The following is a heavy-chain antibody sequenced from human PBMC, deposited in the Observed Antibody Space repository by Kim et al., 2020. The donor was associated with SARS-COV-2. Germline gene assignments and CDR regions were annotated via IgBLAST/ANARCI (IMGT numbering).Heavy chain of an antibody. CDR2: IYYSGST. V-gene: IGHV4-59*08. Sequence: SETLSLTCTVSGGSISSYYWSWIRQPPGKGLEWIGYIYYSGSTNYNPSLKSRVTISVDTSKNQFSLKLSSVTAADTAVYYCARHQELELRRGNWFDPWGQGTLVTVSS. CDR1: GGSISSYY. CDR3: ARHQELELRRGNWFDP. D-gene: IGHD1-7*01. J-gene: IGHJ5*02.